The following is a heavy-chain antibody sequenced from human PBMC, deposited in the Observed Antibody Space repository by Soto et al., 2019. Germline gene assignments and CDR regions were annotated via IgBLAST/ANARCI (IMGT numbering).Heavy chain of an antibody. CDR3: ASARDPRPGTIDY. J-gene: IGHJ4*02. CDR1: GFTFGDSISDYY. CDR2: IRSSGTSI. Sequence: GGSLRLSCAASGFTFGDSISDYYMNCIRQAPGQGLEWISYIRSSGTSIYYADSVRGRFTISRDNAKNSRYLQMNSLRAEDTALYFCASARDPRPGTIDYWGPGTLVTVSS. D-gene: IGHD2-21*01. V-gene: IGHV3-11*01.